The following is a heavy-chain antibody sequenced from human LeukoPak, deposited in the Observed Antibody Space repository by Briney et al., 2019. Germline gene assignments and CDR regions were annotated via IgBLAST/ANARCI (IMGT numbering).Heavy chain of an antibody. CDR1: GFTFSSYA. CDR3: ARGFWSGYPPDV. D-gene: IGHD3-3*01. J-gene: IGHJ6*04. CDR2: INWNGGST. Sequence: GGSLRLSCVVSGFTFSSYAMSWVRQAPGKGLEWVSGINWNGGSTGYADSVKGRFTISRDSAKNSLYLQMNSLRAEDTAMYYCARGFWSGYPPDVWGKGTTVTVSS. V-gene: IGHV3-20*04.